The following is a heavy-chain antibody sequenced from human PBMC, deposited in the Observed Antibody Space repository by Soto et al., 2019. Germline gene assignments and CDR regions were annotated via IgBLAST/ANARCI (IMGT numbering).Heavy chain of an antibody. Sequence: ASVKVSCKASGYTFTSYDINWVRQATGQGLEWMGWMNPNSGNTGYAQKFQGRVTMTRNTSISTAYMELSSLRSGDTAVYYCARRPVYGENWFDPWGQGTLVTVSS. CDR3: ARRPVYGENWFDP. J-gene: IGHJ5*02. CDR2: MNPNSGNT. D-gene: IGHD3-10*01. V-gene: IGHV1-8*01. CDR1: GYTFTSYD.